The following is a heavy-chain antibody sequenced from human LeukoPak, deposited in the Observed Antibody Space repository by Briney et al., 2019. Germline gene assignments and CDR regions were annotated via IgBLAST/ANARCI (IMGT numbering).Heavy chain of an antibody. CDR2: IRYDGSNK. D-gene: IGHD6-13*01. J-gene: IGHJ4*02. CDR1: GFTFSTYG. CDR3: AKVFKAAADY. Sequence: GGSLRLSCAASGFTFSTYGMHWVRQAPGKGLEWVAFIRYDGSNKYYADSVKGRFTISRDNSKNTLYLQMNSLRAEDTAVYYCAKVFKAAADYWGQGTLVTVSS. V-gene: IGHV3-30*02.